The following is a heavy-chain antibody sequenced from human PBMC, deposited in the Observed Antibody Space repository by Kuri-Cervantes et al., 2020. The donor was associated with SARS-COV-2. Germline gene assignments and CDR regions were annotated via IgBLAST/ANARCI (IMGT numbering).Heavy chain of an antibody. V-gene: IGHV3-23*01. D-gene: IGHD6-6*01. CDR3: AKAMLRIAARYYYYMDV. Sequence: GGSLRLSCAASGFTFSSYAMSWVRQAPGKGLEWVSAISGSGGSTYYADSVKGRFTISRDNSKNTLYLQMNSLRAEDTCVYYCAKAMLRIAARYYYYMDVWGKGTTVTVSS. CDR2: ISGSGGST. CDR1: GFTFSSYA. J-gene: IGHJ6*03.